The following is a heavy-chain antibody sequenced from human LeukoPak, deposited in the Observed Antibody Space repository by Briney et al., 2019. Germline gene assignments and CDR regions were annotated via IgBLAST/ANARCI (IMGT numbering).Heavy chain of an antibody. CDR2: ISTSSSHI. D-gene: IGHD3-9*01. Sequence: PGGSLRLSCAATGFTFSAYSMNWVRQAPGKGLEWVSSISTSSSHIYYADSVKGRFTISRDNAKNSLYLQMNSLRAEDTAVYYCARGVRYFDWLLGYWGQGTLVTVSS. CDR1: GFTFSAYS. V-gene: IGHV3-21*01. CDR3: ARGVRYFDWLLGY. J-gene: IGHJ4*02.